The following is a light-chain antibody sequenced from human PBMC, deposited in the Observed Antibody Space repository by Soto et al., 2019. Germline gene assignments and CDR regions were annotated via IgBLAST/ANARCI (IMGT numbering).Light chain of an antibody. Sequence: ETVMNQSPVTLSVSPGDTATLSCRASQRVSSHLAWYQQKPGQAPRLLIYAASTRATGVPVRFSASGYETDFTLTIMSLQSEDFALYYCNQYNNWPWKFGQGGMV. V-gene: IGKV3-15*01. J-gene: IGKJ1*01. CDR1: QRVSSH. CDR3: NQYNNWPWK. CDR2: AAS.